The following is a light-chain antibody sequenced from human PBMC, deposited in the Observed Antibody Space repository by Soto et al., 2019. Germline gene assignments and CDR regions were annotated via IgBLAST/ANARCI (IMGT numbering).Light chain of an antibody. J-gene: IGLJ2*01. V-gene: IGLV2-14*01. CDR1: SSDVSGYNY. CDR2: DVS. Sequence: QSALTQPASVSGSPGQSITISCTGTSSDVSGYNYVSWYQQHPGKAPKLMIYDVSNRPSEVSNRFSGSKSGNTASLTISGLQAEDEGNYYCSSYTSGSTLVVFGGGTKLTVL. CDR3: SSYTSGSTLVV.